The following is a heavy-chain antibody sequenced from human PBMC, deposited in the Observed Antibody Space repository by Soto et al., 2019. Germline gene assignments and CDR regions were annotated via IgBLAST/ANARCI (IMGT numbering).Heavy chain of an antibody. J-gene: IGHJ3*02. D-gene: IGHD3-10*01. CDR1: GGSISSGGFY. CDR2: IYDSGST. V-gene: IGHV4-31*03. Sequence: SETLSLTCTVSGGSISSGGFYWTWIRQHPGKGLEWIGHIYDSGSTYYNPSLKSRISMSVDTSKNQFSLRLSSVTAADTAVYYCARDDYGGSGSNAYEIRGQGTMVTVSS. CDR3: ARDDYGGSGSNAYEI.